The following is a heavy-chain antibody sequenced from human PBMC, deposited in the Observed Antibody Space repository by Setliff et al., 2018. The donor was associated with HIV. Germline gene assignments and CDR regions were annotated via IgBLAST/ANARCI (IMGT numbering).Heavy chain of an antibody. CDR1: GYTFTDFY. Sequence: ASVKVSCKASGYTFTDFYIHWVRQAPGQGLEWIGRINPKSGVADYLRKFQGRVTMTTDTSTNTAHMELIRPRFDDTAVYYCARAHFLVSMTRNWFDPWGQGTLVTVS. V-gene: IGHV1-2*06. CDR3: ARAHFLVSMTRNWFDP. CDR2: INPKSGVA. D-gene: IGHD5-12*01. J-gene: IGHJ5*02.